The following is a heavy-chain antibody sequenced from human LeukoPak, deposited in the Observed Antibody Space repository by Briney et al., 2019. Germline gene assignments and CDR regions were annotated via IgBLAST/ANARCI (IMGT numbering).Heavy chain of an antibody. CDR1: GYTFTGHY. CDR2: INPNRGGT. CDR3: ARDSDGSGSYYNWFDP. J-gene: IGHJ5*02. D-gene: IGHD3-10*01. V-gene: IGHV1-2*06. Sequence: ASVKVSCKASGYTFTGHYMHWVRQAPGQGLEWMGRINPNRGGTNYAQKFQGRVTMTRDTSISTAYMELSRLRSDDTAVYYCARDSDGSGSYYNWFDPWGQGTLVTVSS.